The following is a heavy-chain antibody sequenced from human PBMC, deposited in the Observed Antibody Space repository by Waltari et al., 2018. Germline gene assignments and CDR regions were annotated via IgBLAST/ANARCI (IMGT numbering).Heavy chain of an antibody. Sequence: EVQLVESGGGLVKPGGSLRLSCAASGFTFSSYSMNWVRQAPGKGLEWVSSISSSSSYIYYADSVKGRFTISRDNAKNSLYLQMNSLRAEDTAVYYCARDKMEGWLQGHDYWGQGTLVTVSS. D-gene: IGHD5-12*01. CDR2: ISSSSSYI. CDR3: ARDKMEGWLQGHDY. V-gene: IGHV3-21*01. J-gene: IGHJ4*02. CDR1: GFTFSSYS.